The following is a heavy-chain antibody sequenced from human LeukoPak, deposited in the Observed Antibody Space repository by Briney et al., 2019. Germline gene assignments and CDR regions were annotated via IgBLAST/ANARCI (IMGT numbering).Heavy chain of an antibody. CDR2: IKQDGSEK. J-gene: IGHJ5*02. Sequence: QAGGSLRLSCAASGFTFSTYWMTWVRQAPGKGLEGVANIKQDGSEKYYVDSVKGRFTISRDNAKNSLYLQMNSLRAEDTAVYYCPRKLYYYETSPAGWFDPRRQPTLVTVPS. CDR1: GFTFSTYW. D-gene: IGHD3-22*01. V-gene: IGHV3-7*01. CDR3: PRKLYYYETSPAGWFDP.